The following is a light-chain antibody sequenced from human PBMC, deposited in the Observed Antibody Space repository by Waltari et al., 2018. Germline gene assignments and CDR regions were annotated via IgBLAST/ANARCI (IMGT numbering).Light chain of an antibody. CDR2: DAS. Sequence: DIQMTQSPSSLSASVGDRVTITCQESQDISNHLNWYKQKPGKAPNLVIYDASNLETGVPSRFSGSGSGTDFTFTIASLQPEDIATYHCQQYDNPPYTFGQGTKLEI. CDR3: QQYDNPPYT. V-gene: IGKV1-33*01. J-gene: IGKJ2*01. CDR1: QDISNH.